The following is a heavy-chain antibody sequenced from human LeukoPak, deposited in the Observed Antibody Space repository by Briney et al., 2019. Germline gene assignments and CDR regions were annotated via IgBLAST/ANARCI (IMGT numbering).Heavy chain of an antibody. D-gene: IGHD3-3*01. CDR1: GFTFTTYS. CDR2: ISSSSGTI. J-gene: IGHJ4*02. Sequence: GGSLRLSCAASGFTFTTYSMNWVRQAPGKGLEWVSYISSSSGTIYYADSVKGRFTISRDNAKNSLYLQMNSLRAEDTAVYYCANTYYDFWSGYYHWGQGTLVTVSS. CDR3: ANTYYDFWSGYYH. V-gene: IGHV3-48*01.